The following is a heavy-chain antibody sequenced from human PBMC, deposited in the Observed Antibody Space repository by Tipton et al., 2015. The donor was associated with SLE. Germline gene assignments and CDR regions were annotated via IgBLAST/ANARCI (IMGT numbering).Heavy chain of an antibody. J-gene: IGHJ6*03. CDR3: AKTNPSGSTSAYPLYYYYYMDV. CDR2: IYSGGSST. Sequence: SLRLSCAASGFTFSSYAMSWVRQAPGKGLEWVSVIYSGGSSTYYADSVKGRFTISRDNSKNTLYLQMNSLRAEDTAVYYCAKTNPSGSTSAYPLYYYYYMDVWGKGTTVTVS. V-gene: IGHV3-23*03. D-gene: IGHD2-2*01. CDR1: GFTFSSYA.